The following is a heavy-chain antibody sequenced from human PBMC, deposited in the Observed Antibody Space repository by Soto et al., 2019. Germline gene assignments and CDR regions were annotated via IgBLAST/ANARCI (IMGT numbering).Heavy chain of an antibody. CDR3: ARRFCSTTSCYLPFDC. CDR1: GFTFSSYE. CDR2: ISTSGSTI. V-gene: IGHV3-48*03. J-gene: IGHJ4*02. D-gene: IGHD2-2*01. Sequence: GGSLRLSCAASGFTFSSYEMNWVRQAPGKGLEWVSYISTSGSTIKYADSVKGRFTISRDNAKNSMYLQMNSLRAEDTAVYYCARRFCSTTSCYLPFDCWGQGTLVTVSS.